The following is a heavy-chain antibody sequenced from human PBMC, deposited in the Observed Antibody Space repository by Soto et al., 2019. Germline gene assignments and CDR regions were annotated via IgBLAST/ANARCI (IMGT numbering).Heavy chain of an antibody. J-gene: IGHJ3*02. D-gene: IGHD3-10*01. Sequence: QVQLVQSGAEVKKPGASVKVSCKASGYTFTGYYMHWVRQAPGQGLEWMGWINPNSGGTNYAQKFQGWVTMTRDTSISTAYMELSRLRSDDTAVYYCARLAHYYGSGRYPNDAFDIWGQGTMVTVSS. CDR2: INPNSGGT. CDR3: ARLAHYYGSGRYPNDAFDI. V-gene: IGHV1-2*04. CDR1: GYTFTGYY.